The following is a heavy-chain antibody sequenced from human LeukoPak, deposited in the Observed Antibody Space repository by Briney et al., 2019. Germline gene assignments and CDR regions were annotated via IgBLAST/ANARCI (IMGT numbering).Heavy chain of an antibody. V-gene: IGHV3-23*01. D-gene: IGHD2-2*01. Sequence: GGSLRLSCVASGFIFSSNAMSWVRQAPGKGLEWVSTLSTGAYTSYADSVKGRFTISRDDSKNTLYLQMNSLRVEDTALYYCAKERGYCSSTNCYGASDYWGQGTLVTVSS. CDR3: AKERGYCSSTNCYGASDY. J-gene: IGHJ4*02. CDR2: LSTGAYT. CDR1: GFIFSSNA.